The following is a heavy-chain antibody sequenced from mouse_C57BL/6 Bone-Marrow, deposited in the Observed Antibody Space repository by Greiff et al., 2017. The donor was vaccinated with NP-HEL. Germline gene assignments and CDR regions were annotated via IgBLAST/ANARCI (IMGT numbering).Heavy chain of an antibody. V-gene: IGHV5-17*01. CDR3: ARLRWYVDV. CDR2: ISSGSSTI. D-gene: IGHD1-1*01. CDR1: GFTFSDYG. J-gene: IGHJ1*03. Sequence: EVKLVESGGGLVKPGGSLKLSCAASGFTFSDYGMHWVRQAPEKGLEWVAYISSGSSTIYYADTVKGRFPLSRDNAKNTLCLLMTSLRSEDTAMYCCARLRWYVDVWGTGTTVTVTS.